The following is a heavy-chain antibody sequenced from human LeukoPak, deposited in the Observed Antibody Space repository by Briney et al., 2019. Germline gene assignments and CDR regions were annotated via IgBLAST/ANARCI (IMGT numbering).Heavy chain of an antibody. J-gene: IGHJ3*02. Sequence: GSLRLSCAASGFIFSSYGMHWIRQPPGKGLEWIGEINHSGSTIYNPSLKSRVTLSVDTSKNQFSLKLTSVTAADTAVYYCARTIRSAFDIWGQGTLVTVSS. CDR3: ARTIRSAFDI. CDR2: INHSGST. CDR1: GFIFSSYG. V-gene: IGHV4-34*01.